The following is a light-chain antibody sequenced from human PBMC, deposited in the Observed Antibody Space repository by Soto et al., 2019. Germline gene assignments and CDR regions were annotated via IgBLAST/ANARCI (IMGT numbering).Light chain of an antibody. Sequence: QSVLTQPPSASGSPGQSVTISCTGTSSDVGGYNYVSWYQQHPGKAPKLMIYEVSKRPSGVPDRFSGSKSGNTASLTVSWLQAEDEADYYCSSYAGSNIFFGTGTKVTVL. CDR2: EVS. J-gene: IGLJ1*01. V-gene: IGLV2-8*01. CDR1: SSDVGGYNY. CDR3: SSYAGSNIF.